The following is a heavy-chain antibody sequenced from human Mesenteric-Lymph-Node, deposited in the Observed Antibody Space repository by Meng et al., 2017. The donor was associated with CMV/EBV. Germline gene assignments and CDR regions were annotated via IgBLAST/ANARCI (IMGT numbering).Heavy chain of an antibody. V-gene: IGHV3-33*03. CDR3: AKVTYYYDSSGYYHFDY. D-gene: IGHD3-22*01. J-gene: IGHJ4*02. CDR1: GFTFSSYG. Sequence: GESLKISCAASGFTFSSYGMHWVRQAPGKGLEWVALIWYDGSSKYYADSVKGRFTISRDNSKNTLYLQMNSLRAEDTAVYYCAKVTYYYDSSGYYHFDYWGQGTLVTVSS. CDR2: IWYDGSSK.